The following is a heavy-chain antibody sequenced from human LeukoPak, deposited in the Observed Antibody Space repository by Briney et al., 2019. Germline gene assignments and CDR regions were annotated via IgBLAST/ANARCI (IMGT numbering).Heavy chain of an antibody. V-gene: IGHV1-69*01. CDR3: AKDRRPNSYSSSWLDY. CDR1: GGTFSSYA. Sequence: SVKVSCKASGGTFSSYAISWVRQAPGQGLEWMGGIIPIFGTANYAQKFQGRVTITADESTSTAYMELSSLRSEDTAVYYCAKDRRPNSYSSSWLDYWGQGTLITVSS. CDR2: IIPIFGTA. J-gene: IGHJ4*02. D-gene: IGHD6-13*01.